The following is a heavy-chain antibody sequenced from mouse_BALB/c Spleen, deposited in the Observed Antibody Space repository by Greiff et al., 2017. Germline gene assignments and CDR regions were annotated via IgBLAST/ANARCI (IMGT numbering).Heavy chain of an antibody. Sequence: VQGVESGPGLVAPSQCLSITCTASGFSFTGYGVNWVRQPPGKGLEWLGLIWGDGSTDYNSALKCRLSISKDNSKSQVFLRMNRLPTDNTSRYYCARALDYDPYYAMDYWGQGTSVTVSS. CDR3: ARALDYDPYYAMDY. CDR1: GFSFTGYG. D-gene: IGHD2-4*01. J-gene: IGHJ4*01. CDR2: IWGDGST. V-gene: IGHV2-6-7*01.